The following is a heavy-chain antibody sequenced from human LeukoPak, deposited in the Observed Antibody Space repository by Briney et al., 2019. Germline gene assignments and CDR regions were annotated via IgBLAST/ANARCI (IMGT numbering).Heavy chain of an antibody. J-gene: IGHJ4*02. V-gene: IGHV1-18*01. CDR1: GYTFTSYG. CDR2: ISAYNGNT. Sequence: GSVKVSCKASGYTFTSYGISWVRRAPGQGLEWMGWISAYNGNTNYAQKLQGRVTMTTDTSTSTAYTELRSLRSDDTAVYYCARASSTVTTLFDYWGQGTLVTVSS. D-gene: IGHD4-17*01. CDR3: ARASSTVTTLFDY.